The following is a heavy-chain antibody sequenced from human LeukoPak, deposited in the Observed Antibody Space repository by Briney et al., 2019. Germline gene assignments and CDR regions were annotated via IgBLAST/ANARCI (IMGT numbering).Heavy chain of an antibody. CDR3: AKVRSGYYDSSGHFDY. Sequence: GGSLRLSCAASGFTFDDYAMHWVRQAPGKGLEWVSGISWNSGSIGYADSVKGRFTISRDNAKNSLYPQMNSLRAEDTALYYCAKVRSGYYDSSGHFDYWGQGTLVTVSS. J-gene: IGHJ4*02. D-gene: IGHD3-22*01. V-gene: IGHV3-9*01. CDR2: ISWNSGSI. CDR1: GFTFDDYA.